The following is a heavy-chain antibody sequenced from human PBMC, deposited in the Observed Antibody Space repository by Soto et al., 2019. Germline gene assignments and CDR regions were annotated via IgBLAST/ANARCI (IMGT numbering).Heavy chain of an antibody. CDR2: ISAHNGNT. Sequence: QVHLVQSGAEVKKPGASVKVSSKGSGYTFTTYGLTWVRQAPGQGLEWMGWISAHNGNTNYAQKLQGRVTVTRDTSTSTAYMELRSLRSDDTAVYYCARGRYVDYWGQGALVTVSS. CDR1: GYTFTTYG. V-gene: IGHV1-18*01. CDR3: ARGRYVDY. D-gene: IGHD1-20*01. J-gene: IGHJ4*02.